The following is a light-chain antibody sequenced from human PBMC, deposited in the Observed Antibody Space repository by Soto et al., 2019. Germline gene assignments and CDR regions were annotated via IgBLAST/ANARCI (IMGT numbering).Light chain of an antibody. CDR3: LQDYGDSWT. V-gene: IGKV1-6*01. CDR2: AAS. J-gene: IGKJ1*01. Sequence: HMTQSPLSLSAYVGEKVIITCRASRHVGSDLTWYHQKPGQAPKLVIYAASNLYTGIPSRFSGRESGTELTVTIYSLQPEDFASYYCLQDYGDSWTFGQGTNVEIK. CDR1: RHVGSD.